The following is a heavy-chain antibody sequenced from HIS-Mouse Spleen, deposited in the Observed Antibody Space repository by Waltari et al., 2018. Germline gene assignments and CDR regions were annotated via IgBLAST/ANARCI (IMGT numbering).Heavy chain of an antibody. CDR3: AREIPYSSSWYDWYFDL. Sequence: QLQLQESGPGLVKPSEPLSLTGTVSGGSISRSSYYWGWIRPPPGKGLEWIGSIYYSGSTYYNPSLKSRVTISVDTSKNQFSLKLSSVTAADTAVYYCAREIPYSSSWYDWYFDLWGRGTLVTVSS. V-gene: IGHV4-39*07. D-gene: IGHD6-13*01. CDR2: IYYSGST. CDR1: GGSISRSSYY. J-gene: IGHJ2*01.